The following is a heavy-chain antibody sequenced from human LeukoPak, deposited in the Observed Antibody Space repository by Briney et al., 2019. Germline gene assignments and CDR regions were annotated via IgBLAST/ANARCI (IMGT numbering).Heavy chain of an antibody. CDR3: ARDSLRQQLVMDY. CDR1: GFTFSSYS. V-gene: IGHV3-21*01. J-gene: IGHJ4*02. D-gene: IGHD6-13*01. Sequence: GGSLRLSCAASGFTFSSYSMNWVRQAPGKGLEWVSSISSSSSYIYYADSVKGRFTISRDNAKNSLYLQMNSLRAKDTAVYYCARDSLRQQLVMDYWGQGTLVTVSS. CDR2: ISSSSSYI.